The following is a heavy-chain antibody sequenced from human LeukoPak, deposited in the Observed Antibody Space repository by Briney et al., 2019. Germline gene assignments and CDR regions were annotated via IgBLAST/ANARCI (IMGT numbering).Heavy chain of an antibody. D-gene: IGHD3-3*01. J-gene: IGHJ4*02. CDR3: ARSEEGFWSGYYHLDY. Sequence: SETLSLTCTVSGGSISSYYWSWIRQPPGKGLEWIGYIYYSGSTNYNPSLKSRVTISVDTSKNQFSLKLSSVTAADTAVYYCARSEEGFWSGYYHLDYWGQGTLVTVSS. CDR1: GGSISSYY. V-gene: IGHV4-59*01. CDR2: IYYSGST.